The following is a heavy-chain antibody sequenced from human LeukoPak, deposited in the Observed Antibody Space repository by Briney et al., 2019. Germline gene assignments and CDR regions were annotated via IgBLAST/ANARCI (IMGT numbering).Heavy chain of an antibody. V-gene: IGHV1-69*13. CDR3: ASPRGITIFGVVSSPPSLYGMDV. J-gene: IGHJ6*02. Sequence: SVKVSCKASGGTFSSYAISWVRQAPGQGLEWMGGIIPIFGTANYAQKFQGRVTITADESTSTAYMELSSLRSEDTAVYYCASPRGITIFGVVSSPPSLYGMDVWGQGTTVTVSS. D-gene: IGHD3-3*01. CDR1: GGTFSSYA. CDR2: IIPIFGTA.